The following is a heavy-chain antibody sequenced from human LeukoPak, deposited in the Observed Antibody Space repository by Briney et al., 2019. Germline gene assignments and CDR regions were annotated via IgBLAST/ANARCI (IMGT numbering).Heavy chain of an antibody. CDR1: GGSISSYY. D-gene: IGHD4-23*01. Sequence: SEALSLTCTVSGGSISSYYWSWIRQPPGKGLEWIGYIYYSGSTNYNPSLKSRVTISVDTSKNQFSLKLSSVTAADTAVYYCARNYGGNSPRAYYYYYYGMDVWGQGTTVTVSS. V-gene: IGHV4-59*01. CDR2: IYYSGST. CDR3: ARNYGGNSPRAYYYYYYGMDV. J-gene: IGHJ6*02.